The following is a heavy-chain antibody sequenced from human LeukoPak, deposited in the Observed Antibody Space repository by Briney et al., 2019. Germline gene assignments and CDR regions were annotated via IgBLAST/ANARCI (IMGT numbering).Heavy chain of an antibody. V-gene: IGHV4-30-4*01. CDR3: ARAVVWGSYRPPDY. D-gene: IGHD3-16*02. CDR2: IYYSGST. CDR1: GGSISSGDYY. Sequence: PSETLSLTCTVSGGSISSGDYYWSWIRQPPGKGLEWIGYIYYSGSTYYNPSLKSRVTISVDTSKNQFSLKLSSVTAADTAVYYCARAVVWGSYRPPDYWGQGTLVTVSS. J-gene: IGHJ4*02.